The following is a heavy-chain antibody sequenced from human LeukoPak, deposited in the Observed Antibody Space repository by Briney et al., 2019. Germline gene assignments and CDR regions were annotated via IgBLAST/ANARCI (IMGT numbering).Heavy chain of an antibody. CDR1: GYTFTSYY. V-gene: IGHV1-46*01. CDR3: ARGPSYSSGWYRRSWFDP. CDR2: INPCGGST. J-gene: IGHJ5*02. Sequence: ASVKVSCKASGYTFTSYYMHWVRQAPAQGLEGMGIINPCGGSTSYAQKFQGRVTMTRDTSTSTVYMELSSLRSEDTAVYYCARGPSYSSGWYRRSWFDPWGQGTLVTVSS. D-gene: IGHD6-19*01.